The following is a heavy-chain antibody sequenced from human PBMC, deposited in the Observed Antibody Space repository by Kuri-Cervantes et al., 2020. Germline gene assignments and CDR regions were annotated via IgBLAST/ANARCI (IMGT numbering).Heavy chain of an antibody. Sequence: GESLKISCAASGSTFSSYWMSWVRQAPGKGLEWVANIKQDGSEKYYVDSVKGRFTISRDNAKNSLYLQMNSLRAEDTAVYYRTKALGWYFDLWGRGTVVTVSS. CDR1: GSTFSSYW. J-gene: IGHJ2*01. V-gene: IGHV3-7*01. CDR3: TKALGWYFDL. CDR2: IKQDGSEK.